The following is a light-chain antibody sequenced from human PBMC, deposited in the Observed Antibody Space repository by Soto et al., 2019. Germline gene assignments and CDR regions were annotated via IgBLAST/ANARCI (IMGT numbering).Light chain of an antibody. CDR3: QQYNTSPWT. Sequence: DIEMKQSPSTLSVSIGDSATLTCRASQGLRAWLAWYQQKPGKAPKLLIYEASTLESGVPSRFSGSGSGTDFTLTISSLQPEDVATYYCQQYNTSPWTFGQGTKVDIK. V-gene: IGKV1-5*01. J-gene: IGKJ1*01. CDR2: EAS. CDR1: QGLRAW.